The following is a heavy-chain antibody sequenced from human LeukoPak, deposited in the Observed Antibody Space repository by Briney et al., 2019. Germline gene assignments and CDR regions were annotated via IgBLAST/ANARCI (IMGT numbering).Heavy chain of an antibody. CDR2: IKSKTDGGTT. V-gene: IGHV3-15*01. CDR1: GFTFNNYA. CDR3: TTDKPGSAFDI. J-gene: IGHJ3*02. Sequence: GGSLRLSCAASGFTFNNYALTWVRQAPGKGPEWVGRIKSKTDGGTTDYAAPVKGRFTISRDDSKNTLYLQMNSLKTEDTAVYYCTTDKPGSAFDIWGQGTMVTVSS.